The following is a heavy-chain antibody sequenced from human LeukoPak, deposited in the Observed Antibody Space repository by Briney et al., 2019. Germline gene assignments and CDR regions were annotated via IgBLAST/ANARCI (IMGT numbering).Heavy chain of an antibody. CDR1: GFTFSRYS. J-gene: IGHJ4*02. V-gene: IGHV3-33*06. CDR3: AKWSGDATPGNLVY. Sequence: PGRSLRLSCVASGFTFSRYSMLWVRQAPGKGLEWVADICYDGSNIKYADSVKGRFTISRDNSKNSLYLQMDSQRGEDTAGYYCAKWSGDATPGNLVYWGQGTLVTVSS. D-gene: IGHD3-3*01. CDR2: ICYDGSNI.